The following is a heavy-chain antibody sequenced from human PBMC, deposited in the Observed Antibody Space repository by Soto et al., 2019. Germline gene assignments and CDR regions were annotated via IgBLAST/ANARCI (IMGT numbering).Heavy chain of an antibody. J-gene: IGHJ5*02. CDR2: IDWDDDK. CDR1: GFSLITCGMR. V-gene: IGHV2-70*01. D-gene: IGHD3-22*01. Sequence: GPGPSLVNPTQTLTRTCTGSGFSLITCGMRVSWIRQPPGKALEWLALIDWDDDKYYSTSLKTRLTISKDTSKNQVVLTMTNMDPVDTATYYCARISYYSDSSGYSNWFDPWGQGTLVTVSS. CDR3: ARISYYSDSSGYSNWFDP.